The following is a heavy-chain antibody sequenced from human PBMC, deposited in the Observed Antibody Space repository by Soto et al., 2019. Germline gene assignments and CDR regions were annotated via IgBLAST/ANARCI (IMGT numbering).Heavy chain of an antibody. Sequence: GASVKVSCKASGGTFSSYTISWVRQAPGQGLEWMGRIIPILGIANYAQKFQGRVTITADKSTSTAYMELSSLRSEDTAVYYCARGRRVDFWSGPNDYWGQGTLVTVSS. CDR3: ARGRRVDFWSGPNDY. CDR1: GGTFSSYT. D-gene: IGHD3-3*01. CDR2: IIPILGIA. V-gene: IGHV1-69*02. J-gene: IGHJ4*02.